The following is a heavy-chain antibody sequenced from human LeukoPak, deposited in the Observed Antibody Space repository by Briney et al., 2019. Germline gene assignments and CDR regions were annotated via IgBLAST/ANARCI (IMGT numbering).Heavy chain of an antibody. CDR3: AREVLGIYPLKHGVDV. D-gene: IGHD1-14*01. V-gene: IGHV4-34*01. Sequence: PSETLSLTCAVYGGSFSGYYWSWIRQPPGKGLEWIGEINHSGSTNYNPSLKSRVTISVDTSKNQFTPKLSSVTAADTAVYYCAREVLGIYPLKHGVDVWGQGTTVTVSS. J-gene: IGHJ6*02. CDR1: GGSFSGYY. CDR2: INHSGST.